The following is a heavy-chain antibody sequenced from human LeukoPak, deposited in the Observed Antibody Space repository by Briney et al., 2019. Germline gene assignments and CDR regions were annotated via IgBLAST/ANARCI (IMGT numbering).Heavy chain of an antibody. CDR1: GFTFSSYG. CDR2: IRYDGGNK. Sequence: GGSLRLSCAASGFTFSSYGMHWVRQAPGKGLEWVAFIRYDGGNKYYADSVKGRFTISRDNSKNTLYLQMNSLRAEDTAVYYCAKLFDSSGFDYWGQGTLITVSS. CDR3: AKLFDSSGFDY. D-gene: IGHD3-22*01. V-gene: IGHV3-30*02. J-gene: IGHJ4*02.